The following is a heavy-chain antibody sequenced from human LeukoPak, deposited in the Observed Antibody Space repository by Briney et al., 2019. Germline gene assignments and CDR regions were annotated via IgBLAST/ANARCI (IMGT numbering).Heavy chain of an antibody. Sequence: SSETLSLTCAVYGGSFSGYYWSWIRQPPGKGLEWIGEINHSGSTKHNPSLKSRVTISGDTSKNQFSLKLSSVTAADTAVYYCARRGISPRSYGMDVWGQGTTVTISS. V-gene: IGHV4-34*01. CDR1: GGSFSGYY. CDR3: ARRGISPRSYGMDV. J-gene: IGHJ6*02. CDR2: INHSGST. D-gene: IGHD3-3*02.